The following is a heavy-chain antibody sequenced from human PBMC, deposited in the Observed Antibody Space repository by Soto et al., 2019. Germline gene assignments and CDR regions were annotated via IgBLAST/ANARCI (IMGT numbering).Heavy chain of an antibody. CDR1: GFTFSSYA. D-gene: IGHD3-3*01. CDR3: ARDTLVYDFWSANKDMSWFDP. CDR2: ISYDGSNK. Sequence: HPGGSLRLSCAASGFTFSSYAMHWVRQAPGKGLEWVAVISYDGSNKYYADSVKGRFTISRDNSKNTLYLQMNSLRAEDTAVYYCARDTLVYDFWSANKDMSWFDPWGQGTLVTVSS. J-gene: IGHJ5*02. V-gene: IGHV3-30-3*01.